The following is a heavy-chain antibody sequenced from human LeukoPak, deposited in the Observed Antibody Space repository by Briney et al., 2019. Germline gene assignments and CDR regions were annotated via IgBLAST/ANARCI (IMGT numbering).Heavy chain of an antibody. V-gene: IGHV1-69*04. D-gene: IGHD6-6*01. CDR1: GGTFSSYA. CDR3: ARYSSSSGGDYFDY. Sequence: ASVKVSCKASGGTFSSYAISWVRQAPGQGLEWMGRIIPILGIANYAQKFQGRVTITADKSTSTAYMELSSLRSEDTAVYYCARYSSSSGGDYFDYWGQGTLVTVSS. CDR2: IIPILGIA. J-gene: IGHJ4*02.